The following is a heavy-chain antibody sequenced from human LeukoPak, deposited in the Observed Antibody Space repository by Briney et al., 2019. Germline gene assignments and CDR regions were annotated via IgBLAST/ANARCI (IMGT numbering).Heavy chain of an antibody. CDR2: MNLNSGNT. CDR3: ARASPLSKLRYFDWSHYYGMDV. D-gene: IGHD3-9*01. Sequence: ASVKVSCKASGYTFTSYDINWVRQATGQGLEWMGWMNLNSGNTGYAQKFQGRVTMTRNTSISTAYMELSSLRSEDTAVYYCARASPLSKLRYFDWSHYYGMDVWGQGTTVTVSS. V-gene: IGHV1-8*01. CDR1: GYTFTSYD. J-gene: IGHJ6*02.